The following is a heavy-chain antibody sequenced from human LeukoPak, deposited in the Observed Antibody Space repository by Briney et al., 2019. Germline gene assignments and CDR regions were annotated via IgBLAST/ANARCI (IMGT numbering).Heavy chain of an antibody. D-gene: IGHD6-19*01. J-gene: IGHJ4*02. CDR2: IWYDGSNK. V-gene: IGHV3-33*06. CDR1: GCTFSSYG. CDR3: AKAEGYSSGWSTI. Sequence: PGGSLRLSCAASGCTFSSYGMHWVRQAPGKGLEWVAVIWYDGSNKYYADSVKGRFTISRDNSKNTLYLQMNSLRAEYTAVYYCAKAEGYSSGWSTIWGQGTLVTVSS.